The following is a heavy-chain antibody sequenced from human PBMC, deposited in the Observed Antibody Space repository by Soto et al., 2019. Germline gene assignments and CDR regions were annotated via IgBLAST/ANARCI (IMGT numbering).Heavy chain of an antibody. CDR1: EFTFNVYW. V-gene: IGHV3-74*01. CDR2: MNRDGPNI. D-gene: IGHD1-1*01. CDR3: VRDRGQPYAFDI. J-gene: IGHJ3*02. Sequence: EVQLVESGGGLVQPGGSLRLSCAASEFTFNVYWVHWVRQAPGKGLVWVAHMNRDGPNINCADSVKGRFTISRDHAKNALYLQMWSLRVEDTAVYYCVRDRGQPYAFDIWGQGTVVTVSA.